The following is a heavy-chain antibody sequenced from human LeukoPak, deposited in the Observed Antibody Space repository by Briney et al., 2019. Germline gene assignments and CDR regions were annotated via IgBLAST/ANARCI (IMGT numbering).Heavy chain of an antibody. V-gene: IGHV1-18*01. J-gene: IGHJ3*02. CDR3: ARGSGVAIDAFDI. D-gene: IGHD3-10*01. CDR1: GGTFSSYA. CDR2: ISANNGNT. Sequence: ASVKVSCKASGGTFSSYAISWVRQAPGQGLEWMGWISANNGNTKYAQKLQGRVTMTTDTSTSTAYMELRSLRSDDTAVYYCARGSGVAIDAFDIWGQGTMVTVSS.